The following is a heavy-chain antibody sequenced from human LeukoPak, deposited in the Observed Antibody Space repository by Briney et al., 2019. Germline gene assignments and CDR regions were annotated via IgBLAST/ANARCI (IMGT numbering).Heavy chain of an antibody. CDR1: GFTFDISA. CDR3: AKGFLSSSWTGGWVDY. J-gene: IGHJ4*02. D-gene: IGHD6-13*01. Sequence: PGASLRLSCAASGFTFDISAMRCARHAARNGLEWLSVIGWSSGSIGYADSVKGRFTISRDNAKNSLYLQMNSLRAEDMALYYGAKGFLSSSWTGGWVDYWGQGTLVTVSS. CDR2: IGWSSGSI. V-gene: IGHV3-9*03.